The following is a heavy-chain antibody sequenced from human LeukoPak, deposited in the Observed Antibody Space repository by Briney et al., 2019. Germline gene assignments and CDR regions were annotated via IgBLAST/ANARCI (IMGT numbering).Heavy chain of an antibody. D-gene: IGHD3-10*01. CDR3: AREINYYGSDEAAFDI. V-gene: IGHV1-2*02. CDR2: IYPRTGGT. CDR1: GDTFTGYY. J-gene: IGHJ3*02. Sequence: ASVMVSCKASGDTFTGYYMHWVRQAPGQGLEYMGWIYPRTGGTKSAQRFQGRVTMTRDTSISTAYMELSRLTSDDTALYYCAREINYYGSDEAAFDIWGQGTMVTVSS.